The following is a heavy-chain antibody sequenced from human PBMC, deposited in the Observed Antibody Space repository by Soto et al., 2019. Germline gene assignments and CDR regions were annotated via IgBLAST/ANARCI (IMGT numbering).Heavy chain of an antibody. CDR1: GFTFSSYA. CDR2: ISGSGGST. Sequence: EVQLLESGGGLVQPGGSLRLTCAASGFTFSSYAMSWVRQAPGKGLEWVSAISGSGGSTYYADSVKGRFTISRDNSKNTLYLQMNSLRAEDTAVYYCTPAGYSSGWGFDYWGQGTLVTVSS. D-gene: IGHD6-19*01. V-gene: IGHV3-23*01. CDR3: TPAGYSSGWGFDY. J-gene: IGHJ4*02.